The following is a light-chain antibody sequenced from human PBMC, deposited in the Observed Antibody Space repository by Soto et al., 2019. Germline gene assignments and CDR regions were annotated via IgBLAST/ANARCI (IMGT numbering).Light chain of an antibody. CDR3: SSYTSSSTPYV. Sequence: QSALTQPASVSGSLGQSITISCTGTSSDVGTYNYVSWYQQHPGKAPKLMIYEVSNRPSGVSNRFSGSKSGNTASLTISGLQAEDEADYYCSSYTSSSTPYVFGTGTKVTVL. J-gene: IGLJ1*01. V-gene: IGLV2-14*01. CDR2: EVS. CDR1: SSDVGTYNY.